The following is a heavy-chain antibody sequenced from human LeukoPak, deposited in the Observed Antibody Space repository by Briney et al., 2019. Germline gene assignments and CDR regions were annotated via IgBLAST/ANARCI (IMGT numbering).Heavy chain of an antibody. V-gene: IGHV3-48*01. CDR1: GFTFSSYS. J-gene: IGHJ4*02. CDR3: ARCKGIPFSGSYDY. CDR2: ISSSSSTI. D-gene: IGHD1-26*01. Sequence: PGGSLRLSCAASGFTFSSYSMNWVRQAPGKGLEWVSYISSSSSTIYYADSVKGRFTISRDNAKNSLYLQMNSLRAEDTAVYYCARCKGIPFSGSYDYWGQGTLVTVSS.